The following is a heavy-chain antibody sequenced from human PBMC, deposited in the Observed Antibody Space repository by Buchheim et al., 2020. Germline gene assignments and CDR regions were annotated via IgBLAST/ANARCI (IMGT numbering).Heavy chain of an antibody. J-gene: IGHJ6*02. CDR1: GFTFSNYW. CDR3: ARDRSIGYGMDV. Sequence: EVQLVESGGGLVQPGGSLRLSCAASGFTFSNYWIHWVRQAPGKGLLWVSRINSAGSSTTYADSLKGRFTISRDNAKNTLSLQRNSLRAEDTAVYYCARDRSIGYGMDVWGQGTT. CDR2: INSAGSST. D-gene: IGHD2/OR15-2a*01. V-gene: IGHV3-74*01.